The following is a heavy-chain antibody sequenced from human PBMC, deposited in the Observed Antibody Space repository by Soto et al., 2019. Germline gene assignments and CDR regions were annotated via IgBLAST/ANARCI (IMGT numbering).Heavy chain of an antibody. CDR3: ARVGARGVATKNYYGMDV. CDR2: INPNSGGT. D-gene: IGHD5-12*01. J-gene: IGHJ6*02. Sequence: ASVKVSCKASGYTFTGYYMHWVRQAPGQGLEWMGWINPNSGGTNYAQKFQGWVTMTRDTSISTAYMELSRLRSDDTAVYYCARVGARGVATKNYYGMDVWGQGTTVTVS. V-gene: IGHV1-2*04. CDR1: GYTFTGYY.